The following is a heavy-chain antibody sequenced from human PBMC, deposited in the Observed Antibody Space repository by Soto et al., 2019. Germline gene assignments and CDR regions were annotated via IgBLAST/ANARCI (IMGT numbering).Heavy chain of an antibody. CDR1: GFTFSSYA. D-gene: IGHD3-10*01. CDR3: ARDSGLLWFGELLSNWFDP. Sequence: ESGGGVVQPGRSLRLSCAASGFTFSSYAMHWVRQAPGKGLEWVAVISYDGSNKYYADSVKGRFTISRDNSKNTLYLQMNSLRAEDTAVYYCARDSGLLWFGELLSNWFDPWGQGTLVTVSS. J-gene: IGHJ5*02. CDR2: ISYDGSNK. V-gene: IGHV3-30-3*01.